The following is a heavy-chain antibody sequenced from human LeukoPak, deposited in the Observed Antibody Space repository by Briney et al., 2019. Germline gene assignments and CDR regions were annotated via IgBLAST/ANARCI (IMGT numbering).Heavy chain of an antibody. Sequence: PETLSLTCVVSDGSISSGYYYWAWIRQPPGKGPEWMRRIYYSGTPYPNRSLKGRITISVDTSKNQFSLKLSSVTAADTAVYYCARQPKSCAPGIFVTGKACWFDPWGQGTLVTVSP. V-gene: IGHV4-39*01. CDR3: ARQPKSCAPGIFVTGKACWFDP. CDR2: IYYSGTP. D-gene: IGHD3-3*01. CDR1: DGSISSGYYY. J-gene: IGHJ5*02.